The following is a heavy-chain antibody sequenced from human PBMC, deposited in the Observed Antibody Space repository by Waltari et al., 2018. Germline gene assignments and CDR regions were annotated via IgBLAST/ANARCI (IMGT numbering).Heavy chain of an antibody. D-gene: IGHD3-10*01. CDR1: GASISSSSYY. CDR3: ARRAPMAGYFDY. J-gene: IGHJ4*02. CDR2: IYYSGST. V-gene: IGHV4-31*03. Sequence: QVQLQESGPGLVKPSQTLSLTCTVSGASISSSSYYWSWFRQHPERGLEWIGYIYYSGSTYQGPSFNSRASISFDTSKNQFFLRLTSVTTADTAVYYCARRAPMAGYFDYWGQGTVVTVSS.